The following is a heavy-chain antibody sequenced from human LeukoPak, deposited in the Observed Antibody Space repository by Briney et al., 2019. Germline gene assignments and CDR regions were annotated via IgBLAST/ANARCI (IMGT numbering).Heavy chain of an antibody. CDR3: ARHMVRGVIKRDAFDI. D-gene: IGHD3-10*01. CDR1: GFTFDDYA. V-gene: IGHV3-9*01. Sequence: GGSLRLSCAASGFTFDDYAMHWVRQAPGKGLEWVSGISWNSGSIGYADSVKGRFTISRDNAKNSLYLQMNSLRAEDTAVYYCARHMVRGVIKRDAFDIWGQGTMVTVSP. CDR2: ISWNSGSI. J-gene: IGHJ3*02.